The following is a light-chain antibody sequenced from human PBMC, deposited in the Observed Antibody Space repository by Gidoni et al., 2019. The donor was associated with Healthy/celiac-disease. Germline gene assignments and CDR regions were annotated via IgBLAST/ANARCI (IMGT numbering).Light chain of an antibody. CDR1: QDISNY. Sequence: DIQMTQSPSSLAASVGDRVTITCQASQDISNYLNWYQQKPGKAPKLLIYDASTLETGVPSRFSGSRSGTDFSFTISSLQPEDIATSYCQQYDNRPTFGPXTKVDIK. V-gene: IGKV1-33*01. CDR3: QQYDNRPT. CDR2: DAS. J-gene: IGKJ3*01.